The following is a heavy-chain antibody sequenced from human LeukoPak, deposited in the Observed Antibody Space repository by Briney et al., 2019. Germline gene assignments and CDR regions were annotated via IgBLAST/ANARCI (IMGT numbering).Heavy chain of an antibody. D-gene: IGHD6-19*01. CDR1: GFTFSSYV. CDR3: ARVVGSSAWYRLDY. Sequence: GGSLRLSCEASGFTFSSYVMSWVRQTPGKGLEWVSSIDGSSTNTYYEDSVKGRFTISRDNSKNTLYLQMNSLRAEDTAVYYCARVVGSSAWYRLDYWGQGTLVTVSS. J-gene: IGHJ4*02. V-gene: IGHV3-23*01. CDR2: IDGSSTNT.